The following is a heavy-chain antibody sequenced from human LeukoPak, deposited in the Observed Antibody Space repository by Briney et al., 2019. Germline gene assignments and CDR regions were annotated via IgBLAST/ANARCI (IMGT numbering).Heavy chain of an antibody. CDR2: ISSSSSYI. Sequence: GGSLRLSCAASGSTFSSYSMNWVRQAPGKGLEWVSSISSSSSYIYYADSVKGRFTISRDNAKNSLYLQMNSLRAEDTAVYYCARSGYDFWSGENWFDPWGQGTLVTVSS. CDR3: ARSGYDFWSGENWFDP. CDR1: GSTFSSYS. V-gene: IGHV3-21*01. J-gene: IGHJ5*02. D-gene: IGHD3-3*01.